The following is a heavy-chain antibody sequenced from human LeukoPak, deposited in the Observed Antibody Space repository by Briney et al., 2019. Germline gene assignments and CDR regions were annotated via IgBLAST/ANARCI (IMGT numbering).Heavy chain of an antibody. CDR3: ARTKRWLLHPFDY. CDR1: GGSISSNSYY. CDR2: INHSGST. J-gene: IGHJ4*02. V-gene: IGHV4-39*07. Sequence: SETLSLTCTVSGGSISSNSYYWSWIRQPPGKGLEWIGEINHSGSTNYNPSLKSRVTISVDTSKNQFSLKLSSVTAADTAVYYCARTKRWLLHPFDYWGQGTLVTVSS. D-gene: IGHD5-24*01.